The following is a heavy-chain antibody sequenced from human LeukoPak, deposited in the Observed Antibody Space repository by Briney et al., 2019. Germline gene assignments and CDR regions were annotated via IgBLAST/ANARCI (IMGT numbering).Heavy chain of an antibody. D-gene: IGHD3-10*01. J-gene: IGHJ4*02. CDR1: GGSFSGDY. Sequence: PSETLSLTCAVYGGSFSGDYWSWIRQPPGKGLEWIGEINHSGSTNYNPSLKSRVTISVDTSKNQFSLKLSSATAADTAVYYCARHKRMVRGVIGLDYWGQGTLVTVSS. CDR2: INHSGST. V-gene: IGHV4-34*01. CDR3: ARHKRMVRGVIGLDY.